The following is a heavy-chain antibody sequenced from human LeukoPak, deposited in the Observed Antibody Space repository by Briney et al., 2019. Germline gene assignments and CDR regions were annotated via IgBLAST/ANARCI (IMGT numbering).Heavy chain of an antibody. Sequence: PGGSLRLSCAASGFTFSSYAMSWVRQAPGEGLEWVSSISGSGGSTYYANSVKGRFTISRDNSKNSLYLQMNSLRAEDTAVYYCARLVTAIIDYWGQGTLVTVSS. CDR2: ISGSGGST. V-gene: IGHV3-23*01. CDR1: GFTFSSYA. CDR3: ARLVTAIIDY. D-gene: IGHD2-2*01. J-gene: IGHJ4*02.